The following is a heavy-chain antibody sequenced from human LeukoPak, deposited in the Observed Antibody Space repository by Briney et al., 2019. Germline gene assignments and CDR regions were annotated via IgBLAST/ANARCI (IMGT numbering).Heavy chain of an antibody. CDR3: ARGHDSSGSEDY. D-gene: IGHD3-22*01. CDR1: GGSISSGGYY. CDR2: IYDSGST. V-gene: IGHV4-31*03. J-gene: IGHJ4*02. Sequence: PSQTLSLTCTVSGGSISSGGYYCSWIRQPPEKALEWIGYIYDSGSTNYNPSLKSRVTMSVDTSKNQFSLKLSSVTAADTAVYYCARGHDSSGSEDYWGQGTLVTVSS.